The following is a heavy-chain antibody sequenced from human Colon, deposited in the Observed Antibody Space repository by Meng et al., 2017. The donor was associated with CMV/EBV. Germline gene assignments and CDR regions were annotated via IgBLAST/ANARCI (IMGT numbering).Heavy chain of an antibody. CDR1: GYTFTGYY. D-gene: IGHD3-22*01. CDR3: ATVSSGYYLYFQH. V-gene: IGHV1-2*02. Sequence: QVQPVQSWAERKKPGASVKVSCKASGYTFTGYYMHWVRQAPGQGLEWMGWINPNSGGTNYAQKFQGRVTMTRDTSISTAYMELSRLRSDDTAVYYCATVSSGYYLYFQHWGQGTLVTVSS. CDR2: INPNSGGT. J-gene: IGHJ1*01.